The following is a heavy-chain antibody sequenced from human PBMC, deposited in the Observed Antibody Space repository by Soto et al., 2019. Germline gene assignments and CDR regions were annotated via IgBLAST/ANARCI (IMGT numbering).Heavy chain of an antibody. Sequence: EVQLVESGGGLVQPGGSLKLSCAASGFIFSGSAVHWVRQASGKGLEWVGRILSKAGNYATAYPASMKGRFTICRDDSENTAFLQMHSLKTEDTAVYYCIRGGSPYYYDYWGQGTLVAVSS. CDR2: ILSKAGNYAT. V-gene: IGHV3-73*01. CDR3: IRGGSPYYYDY. CDR1: GFIFSGSA. J-gene: IGHJ4*02.